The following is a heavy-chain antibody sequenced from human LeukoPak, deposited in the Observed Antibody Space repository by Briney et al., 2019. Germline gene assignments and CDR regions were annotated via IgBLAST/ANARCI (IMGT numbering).Heavy chain of an antibody. V-gene: IGHV7-4-1*02. D-gene: IGHD3-16*02. J-gene: IGHJ4*02. Sequence: ASVKVSCKASGYTFTSYAMNWVRQAPGQGLEWMGWINTNTGNPTYAQGFTGRFVFSLDTSVSTAYLQISSLKAEDTAVYYCARAVWGSYRYIVWYLDYWGQGTLVTVSS. CDR3: ARAVWGSYRYIVWYLDY. CDR1: GYTFTSYA. CDR2: INTNTGNP.